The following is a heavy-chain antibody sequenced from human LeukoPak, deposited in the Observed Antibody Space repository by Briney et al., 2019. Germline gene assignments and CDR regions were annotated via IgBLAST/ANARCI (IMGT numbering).Heavy chain of an antibody. D-gene: IGHD4-17*01. CDR1: GGTFSSYA. CDR2: IIPIFGTA. J-gene: IGHJ4*02. CDR3: ARVTHDYGDYEDY. V-gene: IGHV1-69*13. Sequence: ASVKVSCKASGGTFSSYAISWVRQAPGQGLEWMGGIIPIFGTANYAQKFQVRVTITADESTSTAYMELSSLRSEDTAVYYCARVTHDYGDYEDYWGQGTLVTVSS.